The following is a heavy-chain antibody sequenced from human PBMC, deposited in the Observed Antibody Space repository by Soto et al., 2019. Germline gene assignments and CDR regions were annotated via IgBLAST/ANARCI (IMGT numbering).Heavy chain of an antibody. CDR2: IYHSGST. J-gene: IGHJ5*02. Sequence: PSETLSLTCTVSGGSISSYYWSWIRQPPGKGLEWIGYIYHSGSTSYNPSLKSRVTVSVDTSKNQFSLKLSSVTAADTAVYYCARHLGYDSSGYYRNWFDPWGQGTLVTVSS. CDR1: GGSISSYY. V-gene: IGHV4-59*08. D-gene: IGHD3-22*01. CDR3: ARHLGYDSSGYYRNWFDP.